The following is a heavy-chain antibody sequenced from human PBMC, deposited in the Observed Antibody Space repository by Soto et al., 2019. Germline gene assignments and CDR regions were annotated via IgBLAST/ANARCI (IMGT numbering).Heavy chain of an antibody. CDR3: PRLAPYSSSWYAYYGMDV. Sequence: PGESLKISCKGSGYSFTSYWISWVRQMPGKGLEWMGRIDPSDSYTNYSPSFQGHVTISADKSISTAYLQWSSLKASDTAMYYCPRLAPYSSSWYAYYGMDVWGPGTTVTVSS. CDR2: IDPSDSYT. V-gene: IGHV5-10-1*01. J-gene: IGHJ6*02. D-gene: IGHD6-13*01. CDR1: GYSFTSYW.